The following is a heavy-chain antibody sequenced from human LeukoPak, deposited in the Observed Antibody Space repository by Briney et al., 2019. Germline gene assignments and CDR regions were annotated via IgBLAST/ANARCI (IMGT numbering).Heavy chain of an antibody. CDR3: AKDSGRGDY. CDR1: GFTFSSYG. V-gene: IGHV3-30*18. Sequence: PGGSLRLSCAASGFTFSSYGMHWVRQAPGKGLEWVAVISYDGSNKYYADSVRGRFTISRDNSKNTLYLQMNSLRAEDTAVYYCAKDSGRGDYWGQGTLVTASS. CDR2: ISYDGSNK. J-gene: IGHJ4*02. D-gene: IGHD5-12*01.